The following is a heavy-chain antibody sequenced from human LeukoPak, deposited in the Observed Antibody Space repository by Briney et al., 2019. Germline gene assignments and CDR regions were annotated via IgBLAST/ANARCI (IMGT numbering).Heavy chain of an antibody. CDR2: IYYSGST. CDR3: ARGRVTRTKVTTQYYFDY. J-gene: IGHJ4*02. CDR1: GGSISSGGYY. Sequence: SQTLSLTCTVSGGSISSGGYYWSWIRQHPGKGLEWIGYIYYSGSTYYNPSLKSRFTISVDTSKNQFSLKLSSVTAADTAVYYCARGRVTRTKVTTQYYFDYWGQGTLVTVSS. V-gene: IGHV4-31*03. D-gene: IGHD4-17*01.